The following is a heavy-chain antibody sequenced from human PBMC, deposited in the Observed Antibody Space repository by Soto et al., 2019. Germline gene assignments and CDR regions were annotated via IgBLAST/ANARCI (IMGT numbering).Heavy chain of an antibody. CDR3: ATYDSSGYYAFDI. V-gene: IGHV1-2*04. Sequence: ASVKVSCKASGYTFISLGISWVRQAPGQGLEWMGWINPNSGGTNYAQKFQGWVTMTRDTSISTAYMELSRLRSDDTAVYYCATYDSSGYYAFDIWG. CDR1: GYTFISLG. CDR2: INPNSGGT. D-gene: IGHD3-22*01. J-gene: IGHJ3*02.